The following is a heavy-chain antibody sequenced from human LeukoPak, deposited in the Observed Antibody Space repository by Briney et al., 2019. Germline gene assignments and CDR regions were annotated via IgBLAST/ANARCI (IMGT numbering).Heavy chain of an antibody. CDR3: AGGLQLLLYYYMDV. V-gene: IGHV4-34*01. CDR1: GGSFSGYY. Sequence: PSETLSLTCAVYGGSFSGYYCSWIRQPPGKGLEWIGEINHSGSTNYNPSLKSRVTISVDTSKNQFSLKLSSVTAADTAVYYCAGGLQLLLYYYMDVWGKGATVTVCS. J-gene: IGHJ6*03. CDR2: INHSGST. D-gene: IGHD5-24*01.